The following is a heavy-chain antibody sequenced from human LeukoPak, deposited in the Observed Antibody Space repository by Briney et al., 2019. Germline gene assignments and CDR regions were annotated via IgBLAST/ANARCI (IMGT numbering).Heavy chain of an antibody. CDR1: GDIVSSNSAA. D-gene: IGHD3-3*01. CDR2: TYYRSNLYN. J-gene: IGHJ1*01. V-gene: IGHV6-1*01. Sequence: SQTLSLTCAISGDIVSSNSAAWNWIRQSPSRGLEWLGRTYYRSNLYNDYAVSVKSRITINPDTSKNQFSLQLNSVTPEDTAVYYCARGTTTYYDFWSGYYGAEYFQHWGQGTLVTVSS. CDR3: ARGTTTYYDFWSGYYGAEYFQH.